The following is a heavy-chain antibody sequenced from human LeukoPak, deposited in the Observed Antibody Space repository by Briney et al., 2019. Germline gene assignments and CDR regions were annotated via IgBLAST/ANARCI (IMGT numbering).Heavy chain of an antibody. D-gene: IGHD5-18*01. CDR3: ARARSSYGYGDAFDI. J-gene: IGHJ3*02. CDR2: ISYDGSSK. V-gene: IGHV3-30*03. Sequence: GGSLRLSCAASGFIFNNYGMQWVRQAPGKGLEWVAVISYDGSSKYYADSVKGRFTISRDNSKNTLYLQMNSLGAEDTAVYYCARARSSYGYGDAFDIWGQGTMVTVSS. CDR1: GFIFNNYG.